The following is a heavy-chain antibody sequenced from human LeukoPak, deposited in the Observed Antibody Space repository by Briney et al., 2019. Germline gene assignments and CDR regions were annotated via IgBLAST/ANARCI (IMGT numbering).Heavy chain of an antibody. D-gene: IGHD3-22*01. V-gene: IGHV3-23*01. CDR3: AKGDSSGYYYAY. CDR1: GFTFSSYA. CDR2: ISGSGGST. Sequence: GGSLRLSCAASGFTFSSYAMSWVRQAPGKGLEWVSAISGSGGSTYYADSVKGRFTISRDNSKNSLYLQMNSLRTEDTALYYCAKGDSSGYYYAYWGQGTLVTVSS. J-gene: IGHJ4*02.